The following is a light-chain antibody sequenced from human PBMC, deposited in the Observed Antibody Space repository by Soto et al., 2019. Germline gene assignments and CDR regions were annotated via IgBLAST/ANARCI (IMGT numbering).Light chain of an antibody. J-gene: IGLJ1*01. Sequence: QSALTQPASVSGSPGQSITILFTGTSSDVGGYNYVSWYRQHPGRAPKLMIYDVSTRPSGVSNLFSGSKSGNTASLTLSGLQAEDEADYYCSSYTRSSTYVFGTRTKLTVL. CDR3: SSYTRSSTYV. CDR1: SSDVGGYNY. CDR2: DVS. V-gene: IGLV2-14*01.